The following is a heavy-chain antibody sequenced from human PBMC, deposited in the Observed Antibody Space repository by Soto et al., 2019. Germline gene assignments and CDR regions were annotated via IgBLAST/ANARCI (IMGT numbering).Heavy chain of an antibody. Sequence: EVQLLESGGGLVQPGGSLRLSCAASGFTFSSYAMSWVRQAPGKGLEWVSAISGSGGSTYYADSVKGRFTISRVNSKNTLYLQMNSLRAEDTAVYYCAKDTLLLYGPSDYWGQGTLVTVSS. CDR2: ISGSGGST. J-gene: IGHJ4*02. CDR3: AKDTLLLYGPSDY. V-gene: IGHV3-23*01. CDR1: GFTFSSYA. D-gene: IGHD2-8*01.